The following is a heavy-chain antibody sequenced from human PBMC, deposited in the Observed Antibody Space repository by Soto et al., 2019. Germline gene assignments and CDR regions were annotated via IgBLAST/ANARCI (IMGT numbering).Heavy chain of an antibody. CDR1: GGPFSGHF. V-gene: IGHV4-34*01. D-gene: IGHD2-15*01. CDR3: ARHGAYCSGRTCPPGY. J-gene: IGHJ4*02. Sequence: SETLSLTFAISGGPFSGHFWTWIRQPPGKGLEWIGEINHSGTTNSNPSLKSRVTISADTSKNQFSLRLNSVTAADTDVYYCARHGAYCSGRTCPPGYWGQG. CDR2: INHSGTT.